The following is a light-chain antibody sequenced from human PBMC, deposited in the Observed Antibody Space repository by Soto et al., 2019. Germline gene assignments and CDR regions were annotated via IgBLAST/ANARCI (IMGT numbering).Light chain of an antibody. CDR1: SSDVGSYNF. CDR3: CSYASSTTGV. Sequence: QSALTQPASVSGSPGQSITISCTGASSDVGSYNFVSWYQQHPGKAPKLMIYEVSKRPSGVSSRFSGSKSGNTASLTISGLQAEDEADYYCCSYASSTTGVFGGGTKVTVL. V-gene: IGLV2-23*02. CDR2: EVS. J-gene: IGLJ3*02.